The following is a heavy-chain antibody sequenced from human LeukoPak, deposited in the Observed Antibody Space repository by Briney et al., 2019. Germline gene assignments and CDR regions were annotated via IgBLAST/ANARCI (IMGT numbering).Heavy chain of an antibody. J-gene: IGHJ4*02. CDR1: GFTFSSYA. Sequence: PGRSLRLSCAASGFTFSSYAMHWVRQAPGKGLEWVAVISYDGSNKYYADSVKGRFTISRDNSKNTLYLQMNSLRAEDTAVYYCARDRGHPGILMVYAYPDYWGQGTLVTVSS. CDR3: ARDRGHPGILMVYAYPDY. CDR2: ISYDGSNK. D-gene: IGHD2-8*01. V-gene: IGHV3-30*04.